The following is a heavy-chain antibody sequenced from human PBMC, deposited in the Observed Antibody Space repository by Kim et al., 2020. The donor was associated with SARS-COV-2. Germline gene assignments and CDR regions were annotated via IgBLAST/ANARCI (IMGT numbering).Heavy chain of an antibody. CDR2: INHSGST. CDR3: ARLGSYYYYGMAV. Sequence: SETLSLTCAVYGGSFSGYYWSWIRQPPGKGLEWIGEINHSGSTNYNPSLKSRVTISVDTSKNQFSLKLSSVTAADTAVYYCARLGSYYYYGMAVWGQGTT. D-gene: IGHD2-15*01. V-gene: IGHV4-34*01. CDR1: GGSFSGYY. J-gene: IGHJ6*02.